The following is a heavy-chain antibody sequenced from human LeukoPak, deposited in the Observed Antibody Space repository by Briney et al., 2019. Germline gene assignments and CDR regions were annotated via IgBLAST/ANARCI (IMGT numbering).Heavy chain of an antibody. CDR3: ARVSGYNYGRTWFDP. CDR2: IYYSGST. D-gene: IGHD5-18*01. CDR1: GGSISSSSYY. V-gene: IGHV4-39*07. Sequence: PSETLSLTCTVSGGSISSSSYYWGWIRQPPGKGLEWIGSIYYSGSTYYNPSLKSRVTISVDTSKNQFSLKLSSVTAADTAMYYCARVSGYNYGRTWFDPWGQGTLVTVSS. J-gene: IGHJ5*02.